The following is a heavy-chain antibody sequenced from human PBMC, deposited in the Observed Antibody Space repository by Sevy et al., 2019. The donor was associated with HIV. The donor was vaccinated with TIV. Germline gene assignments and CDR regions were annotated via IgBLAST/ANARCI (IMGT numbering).Heavy chain of an antibody. CDR2: ISYDGSNK. Sequence: GGSLRLSCAASGFTFSSYALLWVRQAPGKGLEWVSLISYDGSNKYYSDSVKGRFAISRDESKTTLFLQMNSLRSEDTAIYYCAIFGVSYCTDDCYHRFDYWGRGTLVTVSS. D-gene: IGHD2-21*02. J-gene: IGHJ4*02. CDR1: GFTFSSYA. CDR3: AIFGVSYCTDDCYHRFDY. V-gene: IGHV3-30*09.